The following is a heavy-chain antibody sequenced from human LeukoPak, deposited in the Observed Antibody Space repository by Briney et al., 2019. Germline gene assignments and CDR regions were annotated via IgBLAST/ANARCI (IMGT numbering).Heavy chain of an antibody. V-gene: IGHV4-34*01. J-gene: IGHJ4*02. CDR2: INHSGST. CDR3: ARVGSSSWYGSSAPVTFDY. Sequence: PSETLSLTCAVYGGSFSGYYWSWIRQPPGKGLEWIGEINHSGSTNYNPSLKSRVTISVGTSKNQFSLKLSSVTAADTAVYYCARVGSSSWYGSSAPVTFDYWGQGTLVTVSS. D-gene: IGHD6-13*01. CDR1: GGSFSGYY.